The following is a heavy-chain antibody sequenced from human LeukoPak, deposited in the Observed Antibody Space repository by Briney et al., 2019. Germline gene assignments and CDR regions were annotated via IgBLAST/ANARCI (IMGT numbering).Heavy chain of an antibody. D-gene: IGHD6-19*01. CDR1: GFTFSSYW. CDR3: ARWWIKQWLAWFDP. CDR2: IKQDGSEK. J-gene: IGHJ5*02. Sequence: GGSLRLSCAASGFTFSSYWMSRVRQAPGKGLEWVANIKQDGSEKYYVDSVKGRFTISRDNAKNSLYLQMNSLRAEDTAVYYCARWWIKQWLAWFDPWGQGTLVTVSS. V-gene: IGHV3-7*01.